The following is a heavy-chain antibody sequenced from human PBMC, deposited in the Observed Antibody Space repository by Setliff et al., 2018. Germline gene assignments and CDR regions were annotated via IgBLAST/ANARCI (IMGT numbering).Heavy chain of an antibody. V-gene: IGHV4-4*07. J-gene: IGHJ6*03. Sequence: ETLSLTCTVSGGSMTSYYWSWIRQPAGKGLEWIGRICSSENTIGRICRGSNTHYNPSLQSRVTMSLDTSTNQFSLRLSSVAAADTAVYYCARTSRDGATYMDVWGKGTTVTVSS. CDR3: ARTSRDGATYMDV. CDR2: ICRGSNT. CDR1: GGSMTSYY. D-gene: IGHD3-10*01.